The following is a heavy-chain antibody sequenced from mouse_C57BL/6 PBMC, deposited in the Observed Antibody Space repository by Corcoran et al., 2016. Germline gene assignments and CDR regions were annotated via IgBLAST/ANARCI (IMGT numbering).Heavy chain of an antibody. CDR1: GYTFTDYY. CDR3: ARRGYGSTNWYFDV. D-gene: IGHD1-1*01. Sequence: EFQLQQSGPELVKPGASVKISCTAPGYTFTDYYMNWVKQSHGKSLEWIGDINPNNGGPSYNQKFKGKATLTVDKSSSTAYMELRSLTSEDSAVYYCARRGYGSTNWYFDVWGTGTTVTVSS. J-gene: IGHJ1*03. V-gene: IGHV1-26*01. CDR2: INPNNGGP.